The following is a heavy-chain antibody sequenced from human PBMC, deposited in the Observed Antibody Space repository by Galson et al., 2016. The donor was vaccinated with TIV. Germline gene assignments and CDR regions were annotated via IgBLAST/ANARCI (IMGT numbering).Heavy chain of an antibody. CDR3: ARAPYGENWYFDL. D-gene: IGHD3-10*01. J-gene: IGHJ2*01. Sequence: ETLSLTCSVSGVSISSYHWTWLRQPPGKGLEWMGYIYYSGNTNYNYNPSLESRVTMSVDTSKTQVSLELYSVTAADTAMYFCARAPYGENWYFDLWGRGTLVTVSS. V-gene: IGHV4-59*08. CDR2: IYYSGNTNY. CDR1: GVSISSYH.